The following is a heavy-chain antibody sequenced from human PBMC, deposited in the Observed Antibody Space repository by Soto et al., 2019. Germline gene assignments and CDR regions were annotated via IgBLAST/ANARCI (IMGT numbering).Heavy chain of an antibody. CDR2: INHSGST. V-gene: IGHV4-34*01. CDR3: ARGPNIRTFDY. CDR1: GGSFSDYY. J-gene: IGHJ4*02. Sequence: QVQLQQWGAGLLKPSETLSLTCAVYGGSFSDYYWIWIRQPPGKGLEWIGEINHSGSTTYNSSLKSRVTISLDRSKNQFSLKLTSVTAADTAVYYCARGPNIRTFDYWGQGTLVTVSS.